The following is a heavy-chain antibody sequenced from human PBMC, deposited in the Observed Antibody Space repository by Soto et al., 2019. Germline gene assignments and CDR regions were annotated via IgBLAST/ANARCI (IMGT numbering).Heavy chain of an antibody. V-gene: IGHV3-23*01. Sequence: EVQLLESGGGLVQPGGSLRLSCAASGFTFSSHVMNWVRQAPGKGLEWVAAISGGGGTTYYGDSLEGRFTMSRDNSKNTLYLQMNSMRADATAVYYCARGPRAPPPHDYGMDVWGQGTTVTVSS. CDR3: ARGPRAPPPHDYGMDV. CDR1: GFTFSSHV. J-gene: IGHJ6*02. CDR2: ISGGGGTT.